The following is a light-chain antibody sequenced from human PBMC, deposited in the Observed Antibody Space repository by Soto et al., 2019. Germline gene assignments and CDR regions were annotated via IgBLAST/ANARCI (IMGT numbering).Light chain of an antibody. CDR2: GAS. V-gene: IGKV3-15*01. CDR3: QQYNNWPPAWT. J-gene: IGKJ1*01. Sequence: EIVMTQSPATLSVSPGERATLSCRASQSVSSNLAWYQQKPGQAPRLLIYGASTRATGIPARFSGSGSGTEFTLTISSLQSEDFAVYDCQQYNNWPPAWTFSQGTKVEIK. CDR1: QSVSSN.